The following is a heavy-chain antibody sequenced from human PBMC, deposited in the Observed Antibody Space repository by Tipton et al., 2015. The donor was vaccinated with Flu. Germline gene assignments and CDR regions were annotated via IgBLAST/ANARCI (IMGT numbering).Heavy chain of an antibody. CDR1: GDSIGTRYY. CDR2: LHYSGPT. D-gene: IGHD6-19*01. J-gene: IGHJ4*02. CDR3: ARSLGRTVAGEADYFDY. V-gene: IGHV4-38-2*01. Sequence: TLSLTCSVSGDSIGTRYYWGWIRQPPGKGLEWIGTLHYSGPTYYNPSLKSRITTSADTSKNHFSLKLTSVTAADTAVYYCARSLGRTVAGEADYFDYWGQGILVTVSS.